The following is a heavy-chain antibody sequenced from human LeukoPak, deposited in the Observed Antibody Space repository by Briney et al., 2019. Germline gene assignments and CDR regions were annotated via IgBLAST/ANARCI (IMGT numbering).Heavy chain of an antibody. V-gene: IGHV3-23*01. CDR1: GFTFSSYA. D-gene: IGHD2-15*01. CDR2: ISGSGGST. Sequence: GGSLRLSCAASGFTFSSYAMSWVRQAPGEGLEWVSAISGSGGSTYYADSVKGRFTISRDNSKNTLYLQMNSLRAEDTAVYYCAKIQNRYCSGGSCFDYFDYWGQGTLVTVSS. J-gene: IGHJ4*02. CDR3: AKIQNRYCSGGSCFDYFDY.